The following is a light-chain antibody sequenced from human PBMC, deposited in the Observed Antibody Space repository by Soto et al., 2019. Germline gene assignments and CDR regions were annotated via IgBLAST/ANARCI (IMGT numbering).Light chain of an antibody. CDR2: EVS. J-gene: IGLJ3*02. V-gene: IGLV2-14*01. Sequence: QSVLTQPASVSGSPGQSITISCTGTRRDIGGYNYVAWYQQHPGKAPKLLIYEVSNRPSGVSNRFSGSKSGNTASLTNSGLQDEDEADFYCTSYTSSHTWVFGGGTKLTVL. CDR1: RRDIGGYNY. CDR3: TSYTSSHTWV.